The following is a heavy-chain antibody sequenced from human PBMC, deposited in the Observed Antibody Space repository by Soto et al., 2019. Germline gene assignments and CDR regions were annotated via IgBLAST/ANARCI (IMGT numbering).Heavy chain of an antibody. CDR2: ISYDGSNK. CDR1: GFTFSSYG. V-gene: IGHV3-30*18. Sequence: QAQLVESGGGVVQPGRSLRLSCAASGFTFSSYGMHWVRQAPGKGLEWVAVISYDGSNKYYADSVKGRFTISRDNSKNTLYLQMNSLRAEDTAVYYCAKDLAGDYVEYFQHWGQGTLVTVSS. CDR3: AKDLAGDYVEYFQH. D-gene: IGHD4-17*01. J-gene: IGHJ1*01.